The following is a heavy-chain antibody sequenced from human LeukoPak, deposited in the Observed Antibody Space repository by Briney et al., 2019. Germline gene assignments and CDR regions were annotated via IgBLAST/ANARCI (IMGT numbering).Heavy chain of an antibody. CDR1: GGTFSNHA. J-gene: IGHJ4*02. CDR3: ARWAGQSTAWYPALFDY. D-gene: IGHD6-13*01. V-gene: IGHV1-69*13. Sequence: GASVKVSCKASGGTFSNHAISWVRQAPGQGLEWMGVIIPISATTNYARKFQGRLTVTADESTSTAYMELSSLTSEDTAVYYCARWAGQSTAWYPALFDYWGQGTLVTVSS. CDR2: IIPISATT.